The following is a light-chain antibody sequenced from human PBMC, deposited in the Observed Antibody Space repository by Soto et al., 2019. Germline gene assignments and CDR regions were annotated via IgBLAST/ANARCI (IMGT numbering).Light chain of an antibody. Sequence: QSALTQPASVSGSPGQSITISCTGTSSDVGGYNYVSWYQQHPGKAPKLMIYEVNSRPSGVSNRFSGSKSGNTASLTISVLQAEDEAEYFCSSYAGRRTRDVFGTGTKVTVL. CDR2: EVN. V-gene: IGLV2-14*01. CDR1: SSDVGGYNY. J-gene: IGLJ1*01. CDR3: SSYAGRRTRDV.